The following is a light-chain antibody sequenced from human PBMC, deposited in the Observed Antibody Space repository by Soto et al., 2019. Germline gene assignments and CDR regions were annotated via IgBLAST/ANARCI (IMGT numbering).Light chain of an antibody. CDR3: MTWHNNAWV. CDR2: YKSDLDK. Sequence: QPVLTQPASLSASPGASASLTCTLRSGINVGAYRIYWYQQRPGSPPQYLLRYKSDLDKQQGSVVSSRFSGSKDASANAGILHISGLRSEDEADYHCMTWHNNAWVFGGGTKLT. J-gene: IGLJ3*02. V-gene: IGLV5-45*01. CDR1: SGINVGAYR.